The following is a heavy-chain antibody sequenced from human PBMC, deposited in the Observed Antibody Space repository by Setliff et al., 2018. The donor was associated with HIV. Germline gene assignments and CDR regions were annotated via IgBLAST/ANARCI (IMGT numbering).Heavy chain of an antibody. CDR2: IYSDDT. Sequence: PGGSLRLSCSASGFTVSSHYMSWVRQAPGKGLEWVSTIYSDDTYHADSVKGRFTLSRDTSKNTMYLQMNSLRREDTALYYCARVLPYNSALDNWGQGTLVTVSS. CDR1: GFTVSSHY. D-gene: IGHD6-25*01. J-gene: IGHJ4*02. CDR3: ARVLPYNSALDN. V-gene: IGHV3-66*02.